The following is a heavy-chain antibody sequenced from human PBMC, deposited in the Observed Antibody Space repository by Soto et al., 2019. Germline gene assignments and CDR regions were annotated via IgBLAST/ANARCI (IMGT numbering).Heavy chain of an antibody. Sequence: QTLSLPCAMSGKSVSSNTACWNLISQSPSRGLEWLGRTYYRSKWYNDYAVSVKSRITINPDTSKNQFSLQLNSVTPEDTAVYYCASDSSSWYEGWFDTSGQGTLLTVSS. J-gene: IGHJ5*02. D-gene: IGHD6-13*01. V-gene: IGHV6-1*01. CDR3: ASDSSSWYEGWFDT. CDR2: TYYRSKWYN. CDR1: GKSVSSNTAC.